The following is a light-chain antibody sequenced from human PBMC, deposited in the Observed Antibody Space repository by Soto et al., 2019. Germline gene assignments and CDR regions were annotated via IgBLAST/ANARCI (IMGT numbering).Light chain of an antibody. CDR3: QQSYSYPLA. Sequence: AIRMTQSPSSFSASTGDRVTITCRASQGISSYLAWYQQKPGKAPKLLIYAASTLQSGVPSRFSGSGSGTDFTLTISCLQSEDFATYYCQQSYSYPLAFGQGTKVEIK. CDR1: QGISSY. CDR2: AAS. J-gene: IGKJ1*01. V-gene: IGKV1-8*01.